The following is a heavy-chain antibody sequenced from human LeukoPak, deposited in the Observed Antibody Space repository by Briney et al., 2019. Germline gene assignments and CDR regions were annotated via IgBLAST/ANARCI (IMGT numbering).Heavy chain of an antibody. Sequence: GGSLRLSCAASGFTFSNFAMNWVRQAPGKGLEWVSSIRGGGANPHYADSVKGRFTISRDDSKNTLYMEMNSLRAEDTAVYYCAKCSYTYGNDAYDIWGQGTMVTASS. CDR3: AKCSYTYGNDAYDI. D-gene: IGHD5-18*01. V-gene: IGHV3-23*01. CDR2: IRGGGANP. J-gene: IGHJ3*02. CDR1: GFTFSNFA.